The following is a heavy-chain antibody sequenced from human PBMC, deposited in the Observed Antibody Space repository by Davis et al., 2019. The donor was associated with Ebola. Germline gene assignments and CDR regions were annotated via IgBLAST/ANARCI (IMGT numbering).Heavy chain of an antibody. D-gene: IGHD4-17*01. CDR3: ARDRASRYGEFDY. J-gene: IGHJ4*02. V-gene: IGHV1-69*13. CDR2: IIPVFATT. CDR1: GGTFSSYA. Sequence: AASVKVSCKASGGTFSSYAISWVRQAPGQRLEWMGGIIPVFATTNYAQKFQGRVTITADESTSTAYMKLSSLRSEDTAVYYCARDRASRYGEFDYWGQGTLVTVSS.